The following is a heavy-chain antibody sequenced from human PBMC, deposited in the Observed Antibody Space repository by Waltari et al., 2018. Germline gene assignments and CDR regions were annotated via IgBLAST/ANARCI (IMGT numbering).Heavy chain of an antibody. Sequence: EVQLLESGGGLVPPGGSLRLSCAASGFTFRRYAMSWVRQAPGKGREWVSAISGRGGSTYYADSVKGRFTISRDNAKNSRYLQMNSLRAEDTAVYYCARDLMSSSAFDIWGQGTMVTVSS. CDR3: ARDLMSSSAFDI. CDR2: ISGRGGST. CDR1: GFTFRRYA. D-gene: IGHD2-8*01. V-gene: IGHV3-23*01. J-gene: IGHJ3*02.